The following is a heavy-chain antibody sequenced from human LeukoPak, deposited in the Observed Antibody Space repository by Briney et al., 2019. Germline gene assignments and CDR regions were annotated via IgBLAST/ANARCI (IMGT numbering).Heavy chain of an antibody. CDR2: IYYSGST. CDR1: GGSVSSGSFY. V-gene: IGHV4-61*01. CDR3: ARGMVRANWFDP. D-gene: IGHD3-10*01. Sequence: SETLSLTCTVSGGSVSSGSFYWTWIRQPPGKGLEWIGYIYYSGSTNYSPSLKSRVTISVDTSKNQFSLKLSSVTAADTAVYYCARGMVRANWFDPWGQGTLVTVSS. J-gene: IGHJ5*02.